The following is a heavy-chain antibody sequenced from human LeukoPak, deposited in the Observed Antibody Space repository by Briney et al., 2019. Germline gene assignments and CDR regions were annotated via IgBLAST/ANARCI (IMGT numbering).Heavy chain of an antibody. D-gene: IGHD5-18*01. CDR2: ISSSSSYI. CDR3: ARKKGYSYGYDAFDI. CDR1: GFTFSSSS. J-gene: IGHJ3*02. V-gene: IGHV3-21*01. Sequence: PGGSLRLSCAASGFTFSSSSMNWVRQAPGKGLEWVSSISSSSSYIYYADSVKGRFTISRDNAKNSLYLQMNSLRAEDTAVYYCARKKGYSYGYDAFDIWGQGTMVTVSS.